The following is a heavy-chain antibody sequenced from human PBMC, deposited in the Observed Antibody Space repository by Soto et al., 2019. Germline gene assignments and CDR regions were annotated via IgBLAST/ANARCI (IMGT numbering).Heavy chain of an antibody. CDR2: IWYDGTIE. CDR3: AQDLLLSSYSGSYYDPGYYHGMDV. Sequence: GGSLRLSCVAYGFTFSSCGMHWVRRAPGKGLEWVAIIWYDGTIEYYADSGKGRFTISRDNSKNTLYLQMNSLRAEDTAVYYCAQDLLLSSYSGSYYDPGYYHGMDVWGQGTTVTVSS. D-gene: IGHD1-26*01. CDR1: GFTFSSCG. V-gene: IGHV3-30*02. J-gene: IGHJ6*02.